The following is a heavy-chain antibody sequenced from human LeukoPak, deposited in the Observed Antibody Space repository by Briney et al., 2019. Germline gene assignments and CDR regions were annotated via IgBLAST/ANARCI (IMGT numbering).Heavy chain of an antibody. CDR3: ATERGGWYYFDY. Sequence: PGGSLRLSCAASGFTFSSYSMNWVRQAPGKGLEWVSSISSSSSYIYYADSVKGRFTISRDNAKNSLYLQMNSLRAEDTAVYYCATERGGWYYFDYWDQGTLVTVSS. CDR1: GFTFSSYS. CDR2: ISSSSSYI. D-gene: IGHD6-19*01. V-gene: IGHV3-21*01. J-gene: IGHJ4*02.